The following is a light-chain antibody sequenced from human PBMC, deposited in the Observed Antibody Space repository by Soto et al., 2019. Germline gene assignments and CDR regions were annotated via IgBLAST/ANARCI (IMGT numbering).Light chain of an antibody. J-gene: IGKJ1*01. CDR3: QQYNRYSGT. CDR1: QSISSW. V-gene: IGKV1-5*03. Sequence: DIQMTQSPSTLSASVGDRVTITCRASQSISSWLAWYQQKPGKAPKLLIYKASSLESGVPSRFSGSGSGTEFTLTISSLQPDDFATYYCQQYNRYSGTLGQGTKVDIK. CDR2: KAS.